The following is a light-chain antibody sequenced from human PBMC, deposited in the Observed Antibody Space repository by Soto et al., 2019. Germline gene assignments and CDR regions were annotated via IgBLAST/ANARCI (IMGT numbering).Light chain of an antibody. CDR2: EVT. J-gene: IGLJ1*01. V-gene: IGLV2-14*01. Sequence: QSVLAQPSSVSGSPGQSITISCTGTSTDVGGYSYVSWYQHHSGKAPKLLIYEVTNRPSGISDRFSGSKSVNTASLTISGLQAEDESDYYCGSYSSTDTPFVFGTGTKVTVL. CDR1: STDVGGYSY. CDR3: GSYSSTDTPFV.